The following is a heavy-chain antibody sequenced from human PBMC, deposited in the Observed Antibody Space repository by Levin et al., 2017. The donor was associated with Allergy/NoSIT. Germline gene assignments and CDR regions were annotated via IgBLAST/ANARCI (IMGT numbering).Heavy chain of an antibody. CDR2: INPNSGGT. D-gene: IGHD6-13*01. CDR1: GYTFTDYY. V-gene: IGHV1-2*02. CDR3: AREAAPGIGAEFFKH. Sequence: GESLKISCKASGYTFTDYYIHWVRQAPGQGLEWMGWINPNSGGTNYPQKFQGRVTLTGDTSITTVYMELTGLRSDDTAVYYCAREAAPGIGAEFFKHWGQGTLVSDSS. J-gene: IGHJ1*01.